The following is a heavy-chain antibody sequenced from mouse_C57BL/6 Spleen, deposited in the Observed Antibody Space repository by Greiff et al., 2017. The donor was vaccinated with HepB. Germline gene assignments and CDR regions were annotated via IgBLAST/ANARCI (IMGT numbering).Heavy chain of an antibody. V-gene: IGHV1-62-2*01. CDR2: FYPGSGSI. CDR1: GYTFTEYT. J-gene: IGHJ1*03. CDR3: ARHEDDGTFYYGSSPGYFDV. D-gene: IGHD1-1*01. Sequence: QVQLQQSGAELVKPGASVKLSCKASGYTFTEYTIHWVKQRSGQGLEWIGWFYPGSGSIKYNEKFKDKATLTADKSSSTVYMELSRLTSEDSAVYCCARHEDDGTFYYGSSPGYFDVWGTGTTGTVSS.